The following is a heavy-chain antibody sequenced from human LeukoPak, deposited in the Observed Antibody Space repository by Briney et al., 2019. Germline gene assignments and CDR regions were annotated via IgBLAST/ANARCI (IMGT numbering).Heavy chain of an antibody. CDR2: INHSGST. D-gene: IGHD6-19*01. Sequence: PSETLSLTCAVYGGSFSGYYWSWIRQPPGKGREWIGEINHSGSTNYNTSLKSRVTISVDTSKNQFSLKLSSVTAADTAVYYCARGSTSYSSGWYKNWFDPWGQGTLVTVSS. J-gene: IGHJ5*02. CDR3: ARGSTSYSSGWYKNWFDP. V-gene: IGHV4-34*01. CDR1: GGSFSGYY.